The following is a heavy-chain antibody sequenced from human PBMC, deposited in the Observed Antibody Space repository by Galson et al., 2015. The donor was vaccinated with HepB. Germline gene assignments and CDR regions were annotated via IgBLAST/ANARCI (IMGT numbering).Heavy chain of an antibody. CDR1: AFPFHTYV. J-gene: IGHJ6*02. D-gene: IGHD4-11*01. Sequence: SLRLSCADSAFPFHTYVMHWVRQAPSKGLEWVPLISYDGSNEYYADAVKGRFTICSDNSQNTLYLQMNSLRPEDTAVYHCARDDTPLGTVTAYKHYYGTDVRGQATTVTGPS. V-gene: IGHV3-30-3*01. CDR3: ARDDTPLGTVTAYKHYYGTDV. CDR2: ISYDGSNE.